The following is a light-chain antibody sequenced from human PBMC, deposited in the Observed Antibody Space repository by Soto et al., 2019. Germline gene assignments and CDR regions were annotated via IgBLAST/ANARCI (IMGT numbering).Light chain of an antibody. CDR3: QQYNSWPPIT. J-gene: IGKJ5*01. CDR2: DAS. Sequence: EVVLTQSPATLSLSPGERATLSCRASQSVSTYLAWYQQKPGQAPRLLIYDASNRATGIPARFSGSGSATEFTLTISSLQSEDFVVYYCQQYNSWPPITFGQGTRLEIK. CDR1: QSVSTY. V-gene: IGKV3-11*01.